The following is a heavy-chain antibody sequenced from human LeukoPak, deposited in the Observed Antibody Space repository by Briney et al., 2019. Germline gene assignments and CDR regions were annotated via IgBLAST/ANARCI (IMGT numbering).Heavy chain of an antibody. J-gene: IGHJ4*02. D-gene: IGHD3-22*01. CDR2: INPNSGGT. CDR3: ARVPEFYYYDSSGYPPPGTTRNY. V-gene: IGHV1-2*02. Sequence: ASVKVSCKASGYTFTGYYMHWVRQAPGQGLEWMGWINPNSGGTNYAQKFQGRVTMTRDTSISTAYMELSRLRSDDTAVYYCARVPEFYYYDSSGYPPPGTTRNYWGQGTLVTVSS. CDR1: GYTFTGYY.